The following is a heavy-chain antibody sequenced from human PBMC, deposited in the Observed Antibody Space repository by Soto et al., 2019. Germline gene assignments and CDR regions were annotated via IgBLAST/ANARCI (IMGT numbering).Heavy chain of an antibody. CDR1: GGSISSGDYY. Sequence: LSLTCTVSGGSISSGDYYWSWIRQPPGKGLEWIGYIYYSGSTYYNPSLKSRVTISVDTSKNQFSLKLSSVTAADTAVYYCARALTTPYYYYGMDVWGQGTTVTVSS. V-gene: IGHV4-30-4*01. J-gene: IGHJ6*02. D-gene: IGHD2-15*01. CDR2: IYYSGST. CDR3: ARALTTPYYYYGMDV.